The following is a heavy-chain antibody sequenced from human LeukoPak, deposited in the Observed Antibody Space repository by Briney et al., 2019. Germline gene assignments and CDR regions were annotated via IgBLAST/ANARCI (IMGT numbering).Heavy chain of an antibody. D-gene: IGHD4-17*01. CDR2: IYYGGGT. CDR1: GASIGSYF. CDR3: ARERGDYDSDNWFDS. J-gene: IGHJ5*01. Sequence: SETLSLTCTVSGASIGSYFWSWIRQPPGKGLEWIGYIYYGGGTNYNPSFESRITISVDTSKNRISPNLTSVTASDTAIYYCARERGDYDSDNWFDSWGQGTLVTVSS. V-gene: IGHV4-59*01.